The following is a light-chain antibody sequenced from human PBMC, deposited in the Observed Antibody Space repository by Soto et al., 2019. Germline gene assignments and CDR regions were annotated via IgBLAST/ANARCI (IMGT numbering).Light chain of an antibody. CDR1: QSIRTS. CDR2: TAS. CDR3: QQSYSIPPLT. V-gene: IGKV1-39*01. J-gene: IGKJ4*01. Sequence: DIQVTQSPSSLSASVGDRVTITCRASQSIRTSLNWYQQRPGKPPKLLIHTASTLQSGVPSRFSGSGSGTDFTLTISSLQPEDFATYYCQQSYSIPPLTFGGGTRVEIK.